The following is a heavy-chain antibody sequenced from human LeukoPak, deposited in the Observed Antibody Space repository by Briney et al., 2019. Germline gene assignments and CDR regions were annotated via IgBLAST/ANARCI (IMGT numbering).Heavy chain of an antibody. J-gene: IGHJ4*02. Sequence: GASVKVSCKASGGTFSSYAISWVRQAPGQGLEWMGGIIPIFGTANYAQKFQGRVTITADKSTSTAYMELSSLRSEDTAVYYCARDINGDPGYYDSSGYYDYWGQGTLVTVSS. CDR3: ARDINGDPGYYDSSGYYDY. CDR2: IIPIFGTA. D-gene: IGHD3-22*01. CDR1: GGTFSSYA. V-gene: IGHV1-69*06.